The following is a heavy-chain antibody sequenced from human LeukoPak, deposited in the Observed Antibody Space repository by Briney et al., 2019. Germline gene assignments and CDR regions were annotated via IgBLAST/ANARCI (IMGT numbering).Heavy chain of an antibody. CDR3: ARYCSGTTCYHFDY. V-gene: IGHV4-30-2*01. J-gene: IGHJ4*02. Sequence: SSETLSLTCAVSGGSISSGGYSWSWIRQPPGKGLEWIGYIYHSGSTYHNPSLKSRVTISVDRSKNQFSLKLTSVAAADTAVYYCARYCSGTTCYHFDYWGQGMLVTVSS. CDR1: GGSISSGGYS. CDR2: IYHSGST. D-gene: IGHD2-15*01.